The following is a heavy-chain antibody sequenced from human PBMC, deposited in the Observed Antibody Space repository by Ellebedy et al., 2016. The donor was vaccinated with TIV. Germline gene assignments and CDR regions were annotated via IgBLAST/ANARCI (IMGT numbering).Heavy chain of an antibody. D-gene: IGHD3-10*01. Sequence: SETLSLTCTVSGGSISSYYWSWIRKPPGKGLEWIGYIYYSGIINYNPSLKSRVTISVDTSKNQFSLNLRSVIDADAAVYYCERVVWFGPLYGMDVWGQGTTVTVSS. V-gene: IGHV4-59*01. J-gene: IGHJ6*02. CDR1: GGSISSYY. CDR3: ERVVWFGPLYGMDV. CDR2: IYYSGII.